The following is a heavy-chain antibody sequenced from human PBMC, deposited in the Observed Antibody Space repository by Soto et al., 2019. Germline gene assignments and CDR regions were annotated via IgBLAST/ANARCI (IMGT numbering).Heavy chain of an antibody. CDR3: ARSGYSYGPFDY. V-gene: IGHV3-53*01. J-gene: IGHJ4*02. Sequence: PGGSLRLSCAASGFTVSSTYMSWVRQAPGKGLEWVSVIYSGGNTYYADSVKGRFTISRDNSKNTLYLQMNSLRAEDTAVYYCARSGYSYGPFDYWGQGTLVTVSS. CDR1: GFTVSSTY. D-gene: IGHD5-18*01. CDR2: IYSGGNT.